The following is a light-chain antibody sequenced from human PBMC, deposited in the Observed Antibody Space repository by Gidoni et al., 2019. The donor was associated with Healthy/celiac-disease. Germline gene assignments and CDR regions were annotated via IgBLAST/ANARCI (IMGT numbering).Light chain of an antibody. Sequence: DIQMTQSPSTLSAYGGDRVTITCRASQSISSWLAWFQQKPGNAPKLLIYKASSLESGVPSRFSGSGSGTEFTLTISSLQPDDFATYYRQQYNSYSWTFGQGTKVEIK. CDR1: QSISSW. J-gene: IGKJ1*01. CDR2: KAS. V-gene: IGKV1-5*03. CDR3: QQYNSYSWT.